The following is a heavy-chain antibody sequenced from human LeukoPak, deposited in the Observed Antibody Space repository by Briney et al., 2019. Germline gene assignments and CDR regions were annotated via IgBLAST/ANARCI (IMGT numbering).Heavy chain of an antibody. V-gene: IGHV4-59*01. CDR1: GGSITNYY. J-gene: IGHJ3*01. D-gene: IGHD3-22*01. CDR2: ISYSGGS. CDR3: ARETIDITVTVVIRMGDAFDV. Sequence: SETLSLTCTVAGGSITNYYWSWIRQPPGKGLECIGYISYSGGSNYNPSLKSRVTISMDTSKNQFSLKLRSVTAADTAVYYCARETIDITVTVVIRMGDAFDVWGQGTMVTVSS.